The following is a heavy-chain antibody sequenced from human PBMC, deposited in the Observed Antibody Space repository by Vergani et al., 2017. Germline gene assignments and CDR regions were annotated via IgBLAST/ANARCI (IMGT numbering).Heavy chain of an antibody. Sequence: EVQLLESGGGLVQPGGSLRLSCAASGFTFSSYAMSWVRQAPGKGLEWVSAISGSGGSTYYADSVKGRFTISRDNSKNTLYLQTNSLRAEDTAVYYCAKDKGPWGYGSGSYSDYWGQGTLVTVSS. CDR1: GFTFSSYA. J-gene: IGHJ4*02. D-gene: IGHD3-10*01. V-gene: IGHV3-23*01. CDR3: AKDKGPWGYGSGSYSDY. CDR2: ISGSGGST.